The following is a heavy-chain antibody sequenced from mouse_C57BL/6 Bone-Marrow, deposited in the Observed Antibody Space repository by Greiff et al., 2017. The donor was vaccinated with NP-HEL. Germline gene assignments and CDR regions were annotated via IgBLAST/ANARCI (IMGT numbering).Heavy chain of an antibody. D-gene: IGHD1-1*01. CDR3: TGWYYGSSSWFAY. J-gene: IGHJ3*01. CDR1: GFTFSNYW. Sequence: EVKLVESGGGLVQPGGSMKLSCVASGFTFSNYWMNWVRQSPEKGLEWVAQIRLKSDNYATHYAESVKGRFTISRDDSKSSVYLQMNNLRAEDTGIYYCTGWYYGSSSWFAYWGQGTLVTVSA. CDR2: IRLKSDNYAT. V-gene: IGHV6-3*01.